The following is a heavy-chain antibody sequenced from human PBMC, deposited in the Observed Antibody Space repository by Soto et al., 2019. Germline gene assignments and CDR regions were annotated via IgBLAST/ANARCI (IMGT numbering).Heavy chain of an antibody. V-gene: IGHV4-30-2*01. CDR1: GGSTSSGGYS. CDR2: ISHSGST. CDR3: ARGGLLPDD. J-gene: IGHJ4*02. D-gene: IGHD6-19*01. Sequence: QLQLQESGSGLVKPSQTLSLTCAVSGGSTSSGGYSWSWLQQPPGKGLEWIGYISHSGSTYYNPSLKSRVTISVDTSKNQFSLRLSSVTAADTAVYYCARGGLLPDDWGQGTLVTVSS.